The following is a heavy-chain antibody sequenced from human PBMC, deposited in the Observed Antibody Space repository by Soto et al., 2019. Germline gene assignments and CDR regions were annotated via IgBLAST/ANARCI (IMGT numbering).Heavy chain of an antibody. CDR1: GGNIIDAW. CDR2: IKSIRDGGTT. Sequence: GGSLRLSCTASGGNIIDAWINWVRQAPGMGLEWVGRIKSIRDGGTTDFAAPVKARFAISRDDSKNMVYLQINSLNTEDTAVYYCSTDSHFSSVFVRHDYWGHGTLVTSPQ. CDR3: STDSHFSSVFVRHDY. J-gene: IGHJ4*01. D-gene: IGHD3-10*01. V-gene: IGHV3-15*07.